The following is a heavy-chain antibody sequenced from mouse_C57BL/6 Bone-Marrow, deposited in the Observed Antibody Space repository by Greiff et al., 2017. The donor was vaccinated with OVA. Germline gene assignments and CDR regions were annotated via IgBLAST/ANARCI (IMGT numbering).Heavy chain of an antibody. V-gene: IGHV1-26*01. CDR2: INPNNGGT. CDR3: AREGIYYQRGYWYFDV. Sequence: EVQLQQSGPELVKPGASVKISCKASGYTFTDYYMNWVKQSHGKSLEWIGDINPNNGGTSYNQKFKGKATLTVDKSSSTAYMELRSLTSEDSAVYYCAREGIYYQRGYWYFDVWGTGTTVTVSS. J-gene: IGHJ1*03. CDR1: GYTFTDYY. D-gene: IGHD1-1*01.